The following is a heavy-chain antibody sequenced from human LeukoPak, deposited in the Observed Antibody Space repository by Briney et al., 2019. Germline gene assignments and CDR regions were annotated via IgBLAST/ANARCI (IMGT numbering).Heavy chain of an antibody. Sequence: SETLSLTCTVSGSSISSSSYYWGWIRQPPGKGLEWIGSIYYSGSTYYNPSLKSRVTISVDTSKNQFSLKLSSVTAADTAVYYCARGNYGDYGFDPWGQGTLVTVSS. J-gene: IGHJ5*02. V-gene: IGHV4-39*01. D-gene: IGHD4-17*01. CDR3: ARGNYGDYGFDP. CDR1: GSSISSSSYY. CDR2: IYYSGST.